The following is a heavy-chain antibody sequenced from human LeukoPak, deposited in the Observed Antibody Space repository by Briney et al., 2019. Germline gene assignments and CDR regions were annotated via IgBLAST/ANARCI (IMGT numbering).Heavy chain of an antibody. CDR3: AKGPYGDYVQAASWFDY. J-gene: IGHJ4*02. D-gene: IGHD4-17*01. V-gene: IGHV3-9*03. CDR2: ISWNSGSI. Sequence: PGGSLRLSCAASGFTFDDYAMHWVRQAPGKGPEWVSGISWNSGSIGYADSVKGRFTISRDNAKNSLYLQMNSLRAEDMALYYCAKGPYGDYVQAASWFDYWGQGTLVTVSS. CDR1: GFTFDDYA.